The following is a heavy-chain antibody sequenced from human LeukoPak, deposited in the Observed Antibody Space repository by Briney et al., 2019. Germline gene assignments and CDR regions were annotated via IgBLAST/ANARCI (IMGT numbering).Heavy chain of an antibody. CDR2: INPSGGST. CDR3: ARDLTIFGVVIGGWFDP. Sequence: ASVKVSCKASGYTFTSYYMHWVRQAPGQGLEWMGIINPSGGSTSYAQKFQGRVTMTRDTSTSTVYMELSSLRSEDTAVYYCARDLTIFGVVIGGWFDPWGQGTLFTVSS. D-gene: IGHD3-3*01. J-gene: IGHJ5*02. V-gene: IGHV1-46*01. CDR1: GYTFTSYY.